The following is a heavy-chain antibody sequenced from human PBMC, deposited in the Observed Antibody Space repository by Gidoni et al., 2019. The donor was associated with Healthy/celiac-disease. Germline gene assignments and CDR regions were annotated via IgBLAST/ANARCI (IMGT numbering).Heavy chain of an antibody. Sequence: QIQLVQSGPEVKKPETSVKVSCKASGLTFTSSAMQWVRQARGQRLEWIGWIVVGSGNTNYAQKCQERVTITRDMSTSTAYMELSSLRSEDTAVEYCAEALSDDILTGYYYYYGMDVWGQGTTVTVSS. D-gene: IGHD3-9*01. CDR3: AEALSDDILTGYYYYYGMDV. CDR1: GLTFTSSA. CDR2: IVVGSGNT. V-gene: IGHV1-58*02. J-gene: IGHJ6*02.